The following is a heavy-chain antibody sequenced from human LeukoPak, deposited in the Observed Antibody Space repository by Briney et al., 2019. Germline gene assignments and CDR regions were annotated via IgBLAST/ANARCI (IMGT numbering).Heavy chain of an antibody. CDR2: ITGSSTWT. J-gene: IGHJ2*01. CDR3: TRELVSSGTGYFDL. D-gene: IGHD3-10*01. V-gene: IGHV3-23*01. Sequence: GGSQRLSCEASGFTFGTFGMAWVRQSPGKGLQWVSGITGSSTWTYYAASVKGRFTVSRDNSQNTLHLQMNSLRADDTAVYYCTRELVSSGTGYFDLWGRGTLVTVSS. CDR1: GFTFGTFG.